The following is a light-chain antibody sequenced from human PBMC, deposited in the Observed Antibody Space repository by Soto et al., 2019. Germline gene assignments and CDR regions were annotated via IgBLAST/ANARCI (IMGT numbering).Light chain of an antibody. J-gene: IGKJ4*01. V-gene: IGKV3-20*01. CDR2: GIS. Sequence: EIVLTQTPVTLSLSPGEIATLSCTASQSVNSNYLAWYQQKPGQAPRLLIYGISKRATDIPDRFSGSGSGTDFTFTISSLQPEDIATYYCQQYDNLPLTFGGGTKVDIK. CDR1: QSVNSNY. CDR3: QQYDNLPLT.